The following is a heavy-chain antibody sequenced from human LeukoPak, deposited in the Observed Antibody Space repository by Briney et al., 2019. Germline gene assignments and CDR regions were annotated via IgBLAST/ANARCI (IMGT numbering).Heavy chain of an antibody. V-gene: IGHV3-13*05. Sequence: GGSLRLSCAASGFTFSNYDMHWVRHGTGKSLEWVSAIGTAGDPYYPGSVEGRFTISRENAKNSLYLQMNSLRGGDTAVYYCVAAPSKSSAFDIWGQGTMVTVFS. D-gene: IGHD6-13*01. CDR3: VAAPSKSSAFDI. CDR2: IGTAGDP. J-gene: IGHJ3*02. CDR1: GFTFSNYD.